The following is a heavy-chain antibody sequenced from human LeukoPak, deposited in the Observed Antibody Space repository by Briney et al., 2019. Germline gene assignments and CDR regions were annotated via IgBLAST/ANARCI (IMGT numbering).Heavy chain of an antibody. CDR2: INAYNGDT. CDR3: ARGPSYGSGSYYRWFDP. V-gene: IGHV1-18*01. J-gene: IGHJ5*02. D-gene: IGHD3-10*01. Sequence: ASVKVSCKASNYTFTSYGISWVRQAPGQGLEWMAWINAYNGDTNYAQKLQGRVTLTTETSTSIAYMELRSLRSDDTAVYYCARGPSYGSGSYYRWFDPWGQGTLVTVSS. CDR1: NYTFTSYG.